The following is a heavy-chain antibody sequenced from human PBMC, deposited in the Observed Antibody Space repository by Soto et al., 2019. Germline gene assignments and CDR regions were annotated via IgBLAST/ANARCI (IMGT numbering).Heavy chain of an antibody. Sequence: GGSLRLSCAASGFTFSSYGMHWVRQAPGKGLEWVAVIWYDGSNKYYADSVKGRFTISRDNSKNTLYLQMNSLRAEDTAVYYCARDPRSGYYTPDYWGQGTLVTVSS. CDR2: IWYDGSNK. CDR3: ARDPRSGYYTPDY. D-gene: IGHD3-3*01. CDR1: GFTFSSYG. J-gene: IGHJ4*02. V-gene: IGHV3-33*01.